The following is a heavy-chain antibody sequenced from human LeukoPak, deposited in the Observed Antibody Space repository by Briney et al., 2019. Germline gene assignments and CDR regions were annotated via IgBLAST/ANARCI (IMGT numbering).Heavy chain of an antibody. CDR3: GKRLWTSSTSCYNCWFDP. V-gene: IGHV3-23*01. CDR1: GFPFSSYA. CDR2: ISGTGTPT. D-gene: IGHD2-2*02. Sequence: GGSLRLSCAASGFPFSSYAMSWVRQAPDKGLEWVSTISGTGTPTYSADSVKGRFTISRDNSKNTLDLQMNNLRADDTAVYYCGKRLWTSSTSCYNCWFDPWGQGTLVTVSS. J-gene: IGHJ5*02.